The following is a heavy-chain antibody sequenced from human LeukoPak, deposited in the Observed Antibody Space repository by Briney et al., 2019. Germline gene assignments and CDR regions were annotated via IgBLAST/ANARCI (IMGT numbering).Heavy chain of an antibody. CDR2: INPSGGST. V-gene: IGHV1-46*01. D-gene: IGHD3-22*01. CDR3: ARESSYYYDSSGYYFDY. CDR1: GNIFASYD. Sequence: GASVKVSCKASGNIFASYDINWVRQAPGQGLEWMGIINPSGGSTSYAQKFQGRVTMTRDTSTSTVYMELSSLRSEDTAVYYCARESSYYYDSSGYYFDYWGQGTLVTVSS. J-gene: IGHJ4*02.